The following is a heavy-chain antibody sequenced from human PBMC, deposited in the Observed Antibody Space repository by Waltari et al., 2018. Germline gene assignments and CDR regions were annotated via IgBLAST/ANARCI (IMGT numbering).Heavy chain of an antibody. Sequence: QVQLQQWGTGLLKPSETLSLTCAVYGGSFSGYYWSWIRQPPGKGLGWIGEINHSGSTNYNPSLKSRVTISVDTSKNQFSLKLSSVTAADTAVYYCAREASIMITFGGVIVKGHFDYWGQGTLVTVSS. CDR3: AREASIMITFGGVIVKGHFDY. CDR2: INHSGST. CDR1: GGSFSGYY. V-gene: IGHV4-34*01. D-gene: IGHD3-16*02. J-gene: IGHJ4*02.